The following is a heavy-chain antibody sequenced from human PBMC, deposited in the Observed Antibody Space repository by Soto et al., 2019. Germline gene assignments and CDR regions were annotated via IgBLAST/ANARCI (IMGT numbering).Heavy chain of an antibody. Sequence: ASVKVSCKASGYTFTGYYMHWVRQAPGQGLEWMGWINPNSGGTNYAQKFQGWVTMTRDTSISTAYMELSRLRSDDTAVYYCARASGYYYDSSGYLLDYWGQGXLVTVYS. CDR1: GYTFTGYY. V-gene: IGHV1-2*04. J-gene: IGHJ4*02. CDR2: INPNSGGT. CDR3: ARASGYYYDSSGYLLDY. D-gene: IGHD3-22*01.